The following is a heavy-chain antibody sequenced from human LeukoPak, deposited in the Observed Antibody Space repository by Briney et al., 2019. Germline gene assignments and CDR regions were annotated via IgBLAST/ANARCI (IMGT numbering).Heavy chain of an antibody. CDR2: ISAYNGNT. CDR3: ARVVFLPRHYDILTGYYSQASDAFDI. Sequence: ASVKVSCKASGYTFTSYGISWVRQAPGQGLEWMGWISAYNGNTNYAQKLQGRVTMTTDTSTSTAYMELRSLRSDDTAVYYCARVVFLPRHYDILTGYYSQASDAFDIWGQGTMVTVSS. CDR1: GYTFTSYG. D-gene: IGHD3-9*01. J-gene: IGHJ3*02. V-gene: IGHV1-18*01.